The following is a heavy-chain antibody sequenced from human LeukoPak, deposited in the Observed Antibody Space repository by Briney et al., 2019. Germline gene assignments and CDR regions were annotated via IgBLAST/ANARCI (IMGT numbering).Heavy chain of an antibody. Sequence: PGGSLRLSCATSGFIFSRYAMTWVRQAPGKGLEWVSSISSSGNSPYYADSVKGRFIISRYNSKNTVNLEMSSLSVEDAAVYYCGNDKEVLPAVKVAAWGQGTLVAVSS. CDR2: ISSSGNSP. D-gene: IGHD2-2*01. CDR3: GNDKEVLPAVKVAA. J-gene: IGHJ5*02. V-gene: IGHV3-23*01. CDR1: GFIFSRYA.